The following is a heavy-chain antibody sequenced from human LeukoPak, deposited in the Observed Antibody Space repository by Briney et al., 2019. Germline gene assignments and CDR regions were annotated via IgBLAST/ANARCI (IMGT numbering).Heavy chain of an antibody. J-gene: IGHJ6*03. CDR3: ARVVGYCSSTSCYYYYYYYMDV. CDR2: IYSGGST. V-gene: IGHV3-66*02. D-gene: IGHD2-2*01. Sequence: GGSLRLSCAASGFTVSSNYMSWVRQAPGKGLEWVSVIYSGGSTYYADSVKGRFTISRDNSKNTLYPQMNSLRAADTAVYYCARVVGYCSSTSCYYYYYYYMDVWGKGTTVTVSS. CDR1: GFTVSSNY.